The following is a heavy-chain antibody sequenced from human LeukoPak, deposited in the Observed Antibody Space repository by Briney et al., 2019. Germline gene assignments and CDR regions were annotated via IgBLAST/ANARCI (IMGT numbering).Heavy chain of an antibody. J-gene: IGHJ3*01. D-gene: IGHD4-23*01. CDR1: GFTFTSSA. CDR3: VAEGRPTVVTFRKGAVDL. Sequence: SVKVSCKASGFTFTSSAVQWVRQARGQRLEWIGWIVVGSGNTNYAQKFQERVTITRDMSTSTVYMELSSLRSEDTAVYYCVAEGRPTVVTFRKGAVDLWGQGTRVTVSS. V-gene: IGHV1-58*01. CDR2: IVVGSGNT.